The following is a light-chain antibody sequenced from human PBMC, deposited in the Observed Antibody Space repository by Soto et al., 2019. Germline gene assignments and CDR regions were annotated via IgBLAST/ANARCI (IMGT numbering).Light chain of an antibody. CDR3: QQLNSYPPT. V-gene: IGKV1-9*01. CDR1: QGISYH. CDR2: AAS. Sequence: DIQLTQSPSFLSASVGDRVTITCRASQGISYHLSWYQEIPGKAPKLLIYAASTLQSGVPSRFSGSGSGTEFILTISSLQPEDFATYYCQQLNSYPPTFGQGTKVEIK. J-gene: IGKJ1*01.